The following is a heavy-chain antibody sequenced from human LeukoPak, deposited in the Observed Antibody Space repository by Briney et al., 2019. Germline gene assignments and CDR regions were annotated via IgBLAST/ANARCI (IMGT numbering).Heavy chain of an antibody. J-gene: IGHJ4*02. CDR1: GFTFSSYA. V-gene: IGHV3-23*01. D-gene: IGHD5-18*01. CDR2: ISGSGGST. Sequence: GGSLRLSCAASGFTFSSYAMSWVRQAPGKGLEWVSAISGSGGSTYYADSVKGRFTISRDNSKNTLYLQMNSLRAEDTAVYYCAKLPLNWMVTPRGCYFDYWGQGTLVTVSS. CDR3: AKLPLNWMVTPRGCYFDY.